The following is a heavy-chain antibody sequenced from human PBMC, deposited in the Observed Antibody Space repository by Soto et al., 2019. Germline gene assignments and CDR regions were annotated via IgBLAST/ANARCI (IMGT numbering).Heavy chain of an antibody. J-gene: IGHJ6*02. Sequence: ASVKVSCKASGYTFTSYDINWVRQATGQGLEWMGWMNPNSGNTGYAQKFQGRVTMTRNTSISTAYMELSSLRSEDTAVYYCARLGAPAHYYYYYGMDVWGQGTTVTVYS. CDR2: MNPNSGNT. CDR3: ARLGAPAHYYYYYGMDV. V-gene: IGHV1-8*01. CDR1: GYTFTSYD.